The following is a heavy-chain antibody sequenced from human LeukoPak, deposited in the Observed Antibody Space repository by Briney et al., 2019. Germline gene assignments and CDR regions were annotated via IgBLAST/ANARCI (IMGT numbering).Heavy chain of an antibody. Sequence: GASVKVSCKASGYTFTSYYMHWVRQAPGQGLEWMGLIKPTGGSTGYAQKFQGRVTMTRDMSTSTAYMELSRLRSDDTAVYYCARDLGHSSSWYVNWFDPWGQGTLVTVSS. CDR2: IKPTGGST. V-gene: IGHV1-46*01. J-gene: IGHJ5*02. CDR3: ARDLGHSSSWYVNWFDP. D-gene: IGHD6-13*01. CDR1: GYTFTSYY.